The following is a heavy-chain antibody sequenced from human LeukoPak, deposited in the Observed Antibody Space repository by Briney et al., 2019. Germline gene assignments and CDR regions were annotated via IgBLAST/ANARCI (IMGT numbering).Heavy chain of an antibody. CDR3: ATEKGDSPDY. Sequence: GGSLRLSCAASGFTFRSHDMSWVRQAPGKGLEWVSGISGSGGSTFYADSVKGRFTISRDNPKNTLYLQMNSLRAEDTAVYYCATEKGDSPDYWGQGTLVTVSS. J-gene: IGHJ4*02. CDR2: ISGSGGST. CDR1: GFTFRSHD. V-gene: IGHV3-23*01. D-gene: IGHD3-16*01.